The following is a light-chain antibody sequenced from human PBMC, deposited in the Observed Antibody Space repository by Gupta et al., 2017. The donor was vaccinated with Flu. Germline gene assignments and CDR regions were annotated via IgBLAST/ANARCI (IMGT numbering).Light chain of an antibody. CDR1: SIRRYN. V-gene: IGLV3-19*01. Sequence: QKIRTTCKGDSIRRYNASWYQQKPAQAPGLVIFANNNRHSGIPDRFSGSSSGNTAAFTNTAAQAEDEADYYCNYRETRDNHQAVFGGGTKLTVL. J-gene: IGLJ2*01. CDR3: NYRETRDNHQAV. CDR2: ANN.